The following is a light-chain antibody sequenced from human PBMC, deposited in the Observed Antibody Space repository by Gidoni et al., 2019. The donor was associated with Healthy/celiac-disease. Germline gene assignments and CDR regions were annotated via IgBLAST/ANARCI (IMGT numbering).Light chain of an antibody. V-gene: IGKV3-15*01. Sequence: IVMTQSPATLSVYPGERATVSCRASQSVHRHLDWYQQKPGQAPRLLIQCASTSATGIRSRVSGCGSGIDFTLTSSSLQSEDFAVYYCQQYYNWWTFGQGTKVEIK. J-gene: IGKJ1*01. CDR1: QSVHRH. CDR2: CAS. CDR3: QQYYNWWT.